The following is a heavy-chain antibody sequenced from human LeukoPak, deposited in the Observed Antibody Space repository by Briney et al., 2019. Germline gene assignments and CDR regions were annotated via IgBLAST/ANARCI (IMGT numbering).Heavy chain of an antibody. V-gene: IGHV3-7*01. Sequence: PGGSLTPSCAVSGFSPSTIWISWVRPAPRDGREWVSYTKQEGTEEYYVDSVKGRFNISRDNAKNSLYLQMNSLRAEDTAVYYCARVPRENCGGDCYSPNFDYWGQGTLVTVSS. CDR2: TKQEGTEE. J-gene: IGHJ4*02. CDR3: ARVPRENCGGDCYSPNFDY. D-gene: IGHD2-21*02. CDR1: GFSPSTIW.